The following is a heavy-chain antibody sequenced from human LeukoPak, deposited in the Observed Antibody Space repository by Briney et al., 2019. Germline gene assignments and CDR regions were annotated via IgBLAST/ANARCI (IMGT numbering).Heavy chain of an antibody. CDR2: IYTSGRT. V-gene: IGHV4-61*02. CDR1: GGSISSDSYY. J-gene: IGHJ4*02. Sequence: SETLSLTCTVSGGSISSDSYYWSWIRQPAGKGLEWIGRIYTSGRTNYNPSLKSRVTISVDTSKNQFSLKLSSVTAADTAVYYCARQGLRDWRWLVRGAFDYWGQGTLVTVSS. CDR3: ARQGLRDWRWLVRGAFDY. D-gene: IGHD6-19*01.